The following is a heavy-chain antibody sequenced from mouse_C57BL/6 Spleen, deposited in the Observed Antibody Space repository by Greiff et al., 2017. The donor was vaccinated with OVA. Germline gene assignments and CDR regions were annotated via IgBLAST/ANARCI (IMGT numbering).Heavy chain of an antibody. D-gene: IGHD1-1*01. V-gene: IGHV1-55*01. J-gene: IGHJ1*03. CDR2: IYPGSGST. CDR3: ARRDYYGSSTGYFDV. Sequence: VQLQQPGAELVKPGASVKMSCKASGYTFTSYWITWVKQRPGQGLEWIGDIYPGSGSTNYNEKFKSKATLTVDTSSSTAYMQLSSLTSEDSAVYYCARRDYYGSSTGYFDVWGTGTTVTVSS. CDR1: GYTFTSYW.